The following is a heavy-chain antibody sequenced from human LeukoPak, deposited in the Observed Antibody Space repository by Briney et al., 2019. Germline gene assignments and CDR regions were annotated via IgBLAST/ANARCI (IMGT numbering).Heavy chain of an antibody. V-gene: IGHV4-39*01. CDR1: GGSISSGPYY. Sequence: PSETLSLTCAVSGGSISSGPYYWGWIRQPPGKGLEWMGCMYYSGDTYYKPSLQSRVTLSGDPSNHQFSLKLSSVTAADTAVYYCARLRATLTVVVTLFDSWGQGTLVTVSS. J-gene: IGHJ4*02. CDR3: ARLRATLTVVVTLFDS. CDR2: MYYSGDT. D-gene: IGHD3-22*01.